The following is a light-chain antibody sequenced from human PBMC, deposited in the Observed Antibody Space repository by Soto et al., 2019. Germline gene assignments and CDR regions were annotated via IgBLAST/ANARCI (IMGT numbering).Light chain of an antibody. CDR2: ASV. J-gene: IGKJ1*01. CDR3: LQHYNFSWT. CDR1: QGSRNC. Sequence: IQLTQSPSFLSASVGDRVTITCRASQGSRNCLAWYQQKPAKAPNLLIFASVNLQRGVPSRFRSGGSGTQFALTITSLQPEDFATYYCLQHYNFSWTFGQGTKVDIK. V-gene: IGKV1-6*01.